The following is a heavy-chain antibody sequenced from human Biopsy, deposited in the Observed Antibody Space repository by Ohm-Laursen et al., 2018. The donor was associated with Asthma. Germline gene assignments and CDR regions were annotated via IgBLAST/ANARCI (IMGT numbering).Heavy chain of an antibody. CDR2: ISVYNGNT. CDR3: ARAVDYSHYYGIDV. D-gene: IGHD3-10*01. Sequence: ASVKVSCKASGYTFNSAGITWVRQAPGQGLEWMGWISVYNGNTKVAQKLQDRVTMITDTSTSTAYMELRSLRSDDTAVYFSARAVDYSHYYGIDVWGQGTTVTV. V-gene: IGHV1-18*01. CDR1: GYTFNSAG. J-gene: IGHJ6*02.